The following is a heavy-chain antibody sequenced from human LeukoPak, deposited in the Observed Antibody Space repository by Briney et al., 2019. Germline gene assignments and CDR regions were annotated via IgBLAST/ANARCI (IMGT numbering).Heavy chain of an antibody. CDR1: GYTFTSYG. J-gene: IGHJ5*02. CDR3: ARDQQLLWFGELSQINWFDP. CDR2: ISAYNGNT. Sequence: ASVKVSFKASGYTFTSYGISWVRQAPGQGLEWMGWISAYNGNTNYAQKLQGRVTMTTDTSTSTAYMELRSLRSDDTAVYYCARDQQLLWFGELSQINWFDPWGQGTLVTVSS. D-gene: IGHD3-10*01. V-gene: IGHV1-18*01.